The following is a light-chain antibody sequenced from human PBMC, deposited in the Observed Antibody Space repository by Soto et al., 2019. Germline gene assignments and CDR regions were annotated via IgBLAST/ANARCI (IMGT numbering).Light chain of an antibody. CDR1: QNIESR. CDR2: EVS. Sequence: DIPMTQSPSTLSASVGDRVTITCRASQNIESRLAWYQQKPGQAPKVLIYEVSYLESGVPSRFSGSGAGTEFTLTINSLQPDDFATYYCQQYHFWWTFGQGTKVKI. V-gene: IGKV1-5*01. CDR3: QQYHFWWT. J-gene: IGKJ1*01.